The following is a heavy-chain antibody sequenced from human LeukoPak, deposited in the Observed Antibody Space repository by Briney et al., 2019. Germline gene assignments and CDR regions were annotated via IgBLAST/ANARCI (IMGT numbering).Heavy chain of an antibody. J-gene: IGHJ4*02. CDR2: IKSKTDGGTT. CDR1: GFTFSNAW. CDR3: TTAGYDYVWGSYRYYDY. Sequence: GGSLRLSCAASGFTFSNAWMSWVRQAPGKGLEWVGRIKSKTDGGTTDYAAPVKGRFTISRDDSKNTLYLQMNSLKTEDTAVYYCTTAGYDYVWGSYRYYDYWGQGTLVTVSS. V-gene: IGHV3-15*01. D-gene: IGHD3-16*02.